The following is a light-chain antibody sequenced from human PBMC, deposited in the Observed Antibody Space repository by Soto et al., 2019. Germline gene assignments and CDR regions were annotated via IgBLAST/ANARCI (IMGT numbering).Light chain of an antibody. CDR2: GNS. V-gene: IGLV1-40*01. CDR3: QSYDSSLSGYV. Sequence: QSVLTQPPSVSGAPGQRVTISRTGSSSNIGAGYDVHWYQQLPGTAPKLLIYGNSNRPSGGPDRFSGSKSGTSASLAITGLQAEDEADYYCQSYDSSLSGYVFGTGTKLTVL. CDR1: SSNIGAGYD. J-gene: IGLJ1*01.